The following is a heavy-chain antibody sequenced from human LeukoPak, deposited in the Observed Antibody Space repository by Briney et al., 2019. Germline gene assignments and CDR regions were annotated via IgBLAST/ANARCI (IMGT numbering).Heavy chain of an antibody. CDR2: FTAGGDT. CDR1: GFPFSSHG. J-gene: IGHJ4*02. D-gene: IGHD4-17*01. V-gene: IGHV3-23*01. CDR3: AKDLNYGELVDS. Sequence: GGSLRLSCAASGFPFSSHGTSWVRQAPGKGLEWVSAFTAGGDTYYADSVKGRFTISRDNSKNTLFLQMNSLRTEDTAVYYCAKDLNYGELVDSWGRGTLVTVSS.